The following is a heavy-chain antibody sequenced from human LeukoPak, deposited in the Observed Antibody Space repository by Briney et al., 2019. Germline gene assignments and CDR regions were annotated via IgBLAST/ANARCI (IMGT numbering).Heavy chain of an antibody. CDR1: GFILSTYA. Sequence: PGGSLRLSCSASGFILSTYAIHWVRQSPGKGLEHVSGISSKGDSTFYVDSAKGRFVISRDNSKNMVWLQMSSLRAEDTAVYYCVKIPAPALDYFDSWGQGALVTVSS. D-gene: IGHD2-2*01. V-gene: IGHV3-64D*06. CDR2: ISSKGDST. J-gene: IGHJ4*02. CDR3: VKIPAPALDYFDS.